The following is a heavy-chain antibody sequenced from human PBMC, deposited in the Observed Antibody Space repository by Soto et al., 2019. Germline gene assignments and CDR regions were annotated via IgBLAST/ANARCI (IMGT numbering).Heavy chain of an antibody. CDR3: ARVLRFLQWLSRSYYFDS. Sequence: GGSLRLSCAASGFSYSTYWMSWVRQAPGKGLEWVANIKPDGSEKYYVDSVKGRFTISRDNAKDSLYLQMNSLRAEDTAVYYCARVLRFLQWLSRSYYFDSWGQGTLVTVSS. J-gene: IGHJ4*02. CDR1: GFSYSTYW. D-gene: IGHD3-3*01. CDR2: IKPDGSEK. V-gene: IGHV3-7*04.